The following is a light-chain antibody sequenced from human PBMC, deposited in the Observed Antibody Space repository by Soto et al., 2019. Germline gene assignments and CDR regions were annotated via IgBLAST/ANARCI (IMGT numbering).Light chain of an antibody. J-gene: IGLJ2*01. CDR2: SNN. CDR1: SSNIGSNT. V-gene: IGLV1-44*01. CDR3: SSYTSSSTLVV. Sequence: QSVLTQPPSASGTPGQRVTISCSGSSSNIGSNTVNWYQQLPGTAPKLLIYSNNQRASGVPDRFSGSKSGTSASLAISGLQSEDEADYYCSSYTSSSTLVVFGGGTKLTVL.